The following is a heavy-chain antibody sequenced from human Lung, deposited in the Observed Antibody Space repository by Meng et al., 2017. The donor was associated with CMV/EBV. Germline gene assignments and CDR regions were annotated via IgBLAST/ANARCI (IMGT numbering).Heavy chain of an antibody. V-gene: IGHV4-4*02. CDR2: IYHSGST. CDR1: GGSISSSNW. CDR3: AREKTYYYGSGSPHYYYYGMDV. D-gene: IGHD3-10*01. J-gene: IGHJ6*02. Sequence: SXTLSLXCAVSGGSISSSNWWSWVRQPPGKGLEWIGEIYHSGSTNYNPSLKSRVTISVDKSKNQLSLKLSSVTAADTAVYYCAREKTYYYGSGSPHYYYYGMDVXGQGXTVTVSS.